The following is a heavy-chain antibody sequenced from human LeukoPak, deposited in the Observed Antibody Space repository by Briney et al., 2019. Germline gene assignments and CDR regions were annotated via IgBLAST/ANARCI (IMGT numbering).Heavy chain of an antibody. CDR2: IYSGSNT. CDR3: ARGHYSLGGLDI. J-gene: IGHJ3*02. V-gene: IGHV3-53*01. CDR1: GFTVSSNF. D-gene: IGHD3-10*01. Sequence: PGGSLRLSYAASGFTVSSNFMSWVRQAPGVGLEWVSVIYSGSNTYYADSVRDRFTISRDNSKNTLYLQMNSLRAEDTAVYYCARGHYSLGGLDIWGQGTAVTVSS.